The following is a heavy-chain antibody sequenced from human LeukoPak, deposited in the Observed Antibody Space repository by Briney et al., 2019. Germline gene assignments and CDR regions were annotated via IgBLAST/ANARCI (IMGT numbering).Heavy chain of an antibody. J-gene: IGHJ4*02. D-gene: IGHD3-22*01. CDR3: ARGHPRSTYYYDSGGRGDY. CDR2: INHSGST. V-gene: IGHV4-34*01. CDR1: GGSFSGYY. Sequence: SETLSLTCAVYGGSFSGYYWSWIRQPPGKGLEWIGEINHSGSTNYNPSLESRVTISVDTSKNQFSLKLSSVTAADTAVYYCARGHPRSTYYYDSGGRGDYWGQGTLVTVSS.